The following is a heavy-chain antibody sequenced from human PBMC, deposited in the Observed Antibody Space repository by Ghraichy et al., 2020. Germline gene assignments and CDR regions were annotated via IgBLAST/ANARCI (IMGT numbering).Heavy chain of an antibody. V-gene: IGHV3-7*01. Sequence: GGSLRLSCAASGFTFSRHWMSWVRQAPGKGLEWVASIKSDRSDSFYLDSVKGRFTISRDNAENSVSLEMISLRAEDTAVYYCARDPYGDYKYGGTDYWGRGTLVSVSS. D-gene: IGHD4-17*01. CDR2: IKSDRSDS. CDR3: ARDPYGDYKYGGTDY. J-gene: IGHJ4*02. CDR1: GFTFSRHW.